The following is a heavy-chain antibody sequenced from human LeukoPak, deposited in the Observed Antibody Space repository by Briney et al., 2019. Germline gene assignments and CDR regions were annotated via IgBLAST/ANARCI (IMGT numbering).Heavy chain of an antibody. CDR1: GFTFSSYS. J-gene: IGHJ4*02. CDR3: SGYSSGRTYYFDY. D-gene: IGHD6-19*01. CDR2: ISSSSSYI. Sequence: GGSLRLSCAASGFTFSSYSMNWVRQAPGKGLEWVSSISSSSSYIYYADSVKGRFTISRDNAKNSLYLRMNSLRAEDTAVYYCSGYSSGRTYYFDYWGQGTLVTVSS. V-gene: IGHV3-21*01.